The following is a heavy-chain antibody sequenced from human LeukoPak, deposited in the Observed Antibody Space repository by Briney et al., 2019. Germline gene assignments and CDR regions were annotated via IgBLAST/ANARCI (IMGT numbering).Heavy chain of an antibody. J-gene: IGHJ4*02. CDR1: GFTFSSYS. V-gene: IGHV3-21*01. CDR2: ISSGSGYI. Sequence: PGGSLRLSCAASGFTFSSYSINWVRQAPGKGLEWVSSISSGSGYIYYADSVKGRFTISRDNSKNTVYLQMNSLRADDTAVYYCARDFTPEWFDIHWGQGTLVTVSS. CDR3: ARDFTPEWFDIH. D-gene: IGHD3-3*01.